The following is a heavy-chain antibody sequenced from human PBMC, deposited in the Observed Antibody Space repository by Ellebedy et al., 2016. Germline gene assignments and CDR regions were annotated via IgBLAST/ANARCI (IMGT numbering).Heavy chain of an antibody. Sequence: ASVKVSXXASGYTFTSYDINWVRQATGQGLEWMGWMNPNSGNTGYAQKFQGRVTMTRNTSISTAYMELSSLRSEDTAVYYCATGASKTGGAFDYWGQGTLVTVSS. CDR1: GYTFTSYD. CDR3: ATGASKTGGAFDY. D-gene: IGHD1-1*01. CDR2: MNPNSGNT. J-gene: IGHJ4*02. V-gene: IGHV1-8*01.